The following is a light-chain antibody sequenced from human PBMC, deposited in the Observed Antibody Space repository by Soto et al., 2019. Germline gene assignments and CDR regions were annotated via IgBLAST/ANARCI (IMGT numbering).Light chain of an antibody. J-gene: IGLJ1*01. CDR3: SSYTSSGTYV. Sequence: QPVLTQPASVSGSPGQPIIISCTGTSSDIGGYEYVCWYQQHPGKVPKLIIYDVTDRPSGVSNRFSGSKSGNTASLTISGLQAEDEADYYCSSYTSSGTYVFGSGTKLTVL. V-gene: IGLV2-14*03. CDR1: SSDIGGYEY. CDR2: DVT.